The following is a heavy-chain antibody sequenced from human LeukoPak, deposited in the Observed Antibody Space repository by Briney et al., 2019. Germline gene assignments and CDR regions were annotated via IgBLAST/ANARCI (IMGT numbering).Heavy chain of an antibody. CDR2: VYSGGNT. J-gene: IGHJ4*02. V-gene: IGHV3-53*01. CDR3: ARDTQGGYLDY. CDR1: GFTVSSNY. Sequence: GGSLRLSCAASGFTVSSNYMSWVRQAPGKGLEWVSLVYSGGNTYYADSAKGRFTISRDNSKNTLYLQMNSLRAEDTAVYYCARDTQGGYLDYWGQGTLVTVSS. D-gene: IGHD3-16*01.